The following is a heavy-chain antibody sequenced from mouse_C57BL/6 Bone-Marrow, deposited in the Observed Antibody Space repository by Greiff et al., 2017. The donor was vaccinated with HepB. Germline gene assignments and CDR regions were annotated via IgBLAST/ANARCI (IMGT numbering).Heavy chain of an antibody. Sequence: EVKLVESGPGMVKPSQSLSLTCTVTGYSITSGYDWHWIRHFPGNKLEWMGYISYSGSTNYNPSLKSRISITHDTSKNHFFLQLNSVTTEDTATYYCARGRTARGFAYWGQGTLVTVSA. V-gene: IGHV3-1*01. CDR2: ISYSGST. D-gene: IGHD3-2*01. CDR1: GYSITSGYD. CDR3: ARGRTARGFAY. J-gene: IGHJ3*01.